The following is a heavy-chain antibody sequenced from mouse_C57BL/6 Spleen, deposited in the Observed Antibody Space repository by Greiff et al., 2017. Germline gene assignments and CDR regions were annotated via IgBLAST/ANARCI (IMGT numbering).Heavy chain of an antibody. Sequence: EVQLQQSGAELVKPGASVKLSCPASGFNIKDSYMPWVKQRTEQGLEGIGRIDPEDGEPKYAPKFQGKATITADTSSNTAYLQLSSLTSEDTAVYYCARSPYYGSSYFDYWGQGTTLTVSS. J-gene: IGHJ2*01. CDR3: ARSPYYGSSYFDY. D-gene: IGHD1-1*01. CDR1: GFNIKDSY. V-gene: IGHV14-2*01. CDR2: IDPEDGEP.